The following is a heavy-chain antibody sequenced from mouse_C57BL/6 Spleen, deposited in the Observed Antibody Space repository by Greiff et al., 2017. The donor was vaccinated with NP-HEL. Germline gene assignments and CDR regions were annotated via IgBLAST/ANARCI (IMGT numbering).Heavy chain of an antibody. D-gene: IGHD2-5*01. V-gene: IGHV5-16*01. CDR3: AREDYSNYYAMDY. CDR2: INYDGSST. J-gene: IGHJ4*01. CDR1: GFTFSDYY. Sequence: VQLVESEGGLVQPGSSMKLSCTASGFTFSDYYMAWVRQVPEKGLEWVANINYDGSSTYYLDSLKSRFIISRDNAKNILYLQMSSLKSEDTATYYCAREDYSNYYAMDYWGQGTSVTVSS.